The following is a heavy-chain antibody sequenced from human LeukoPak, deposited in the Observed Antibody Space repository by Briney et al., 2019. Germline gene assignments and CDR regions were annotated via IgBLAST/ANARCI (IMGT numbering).Heavy chain of an antibody. CDR3: ARGEPHYYYDSSGYYYP. Sequence: SETLSLTCTVSGGSISSYYWSWIRQPPGRGLEWIGYIYYSGSTNYNPSLKSRVTISVDTSKNQFSLKLSSVTAADTAVYYCARGEPHYYYDSSGYYYPWGQGTLVTVSS. J-gene: IGHJ5*02. D-gene: IGHD3-22*01. V-gene: IGHV4-59*12. CDR1: GGSISSYY. CDR2: IYYSGST.